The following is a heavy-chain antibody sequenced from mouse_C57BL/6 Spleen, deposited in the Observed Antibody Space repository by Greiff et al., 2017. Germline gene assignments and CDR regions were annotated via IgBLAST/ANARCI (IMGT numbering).Heavy chain of an antibody. D-gene: IGHD2-5*01. Sequence: VHLVESGAELVRPGTSVKVSCKASGYAFTNYLIEWVKQRPGQGLEWIGVINPGSGGTNYNEKFKGKATLTADKSSSTAYMQLSSLTSEDSAVYFCARSYYSNLMDYWGQGTSVTVSS. CDR1: GYAFTNYL. V-gene: IGHV1-54*01. CDR3: ARSYYSNLMDY. J-gene: IGHJ4*01. CDR2: INPGSGGT.